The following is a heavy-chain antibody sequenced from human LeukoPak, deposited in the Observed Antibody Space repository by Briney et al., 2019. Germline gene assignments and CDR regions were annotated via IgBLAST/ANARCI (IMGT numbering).Heavy chain of an antibody. J-gene: IGHJ6*02. CDR2: IYYSGST. V-gene: IGHV4-59*01. Sequence: PSETLSLTCAVYGGSFSGYYWNWIRQPPGKGLEWIGHIYYSGSTNYNPSLKSRVTISVDTSKNLFSLKLSSVTAADTAVYYCARTPGYCTDGICYGSTFGMDVWGQGTTVTVSS. CDR1: GGSFSGYY. D-gene: IGHD2-8*01. CDR3: ARTPGYCTDGICYGSTFGMDV.